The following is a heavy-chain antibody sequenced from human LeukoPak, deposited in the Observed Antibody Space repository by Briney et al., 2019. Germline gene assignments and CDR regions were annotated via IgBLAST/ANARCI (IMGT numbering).Heavy chain of an antibody. CDR3: ARGYNSGYEY. D-gene: IGHD1-14*01. CDR1: GYTFTAFH. CDR2: IKPNNGDT. V-gene: IGHV1-2*06. Sequence: ASAKVSCKASGYTFTAFHLHWVRQAPGQGLEWMGRIKPNNGDTSYAQKFQGRVTMTRVTSLSTIYMELNSLRSDDTAVYYCARGYNSGYEYWGQGTLVTVSS. J-gene: IGHJ4*02.